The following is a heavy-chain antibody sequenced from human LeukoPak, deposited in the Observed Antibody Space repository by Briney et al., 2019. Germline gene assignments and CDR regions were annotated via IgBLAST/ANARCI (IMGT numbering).Heavy chain of an antibody. CDR1: GGSVSSYY. CDR2: IYYSGST. D-gene: IGHD3-3*01. CDR3: ARHPNYDFSTGNPEYYFDY. J-gene: IGHJ4*02. Sequence: SETLSLTCTVSGGSVSSYYWSWIRQPPGKGLEWIGYIYYSGSTKYNPSLKSRVTISVDTSKNQFSLQLSSVTAADTAIYYCARHPNYDFSTGNPEYYFDYWGQGTLVTVSS. V-gene: IGHV4-59*08.